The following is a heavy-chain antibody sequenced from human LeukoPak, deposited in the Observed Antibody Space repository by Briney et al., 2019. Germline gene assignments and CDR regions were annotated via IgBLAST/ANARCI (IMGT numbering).Heavy chain of an antibody. D-gene: IGHD6-13*01. CDR3: ARDSPYSSTSYYYYGMDV. Sequence: GASVKVSFKASGGTFSSYAISWVRQAPGQGLEWMGGIIPIFGTANYAQKFQGRVTITADESTSTAYMELSSLRSEDTAVYYCARDSPYSSTSYYYYGMDVWGQGTTVTVSS. CDR2: IIPIFGTA. V-gene: IGHV1-69*01. CDR1: GGTFSSYA. J-gene: IGHJ6*02.